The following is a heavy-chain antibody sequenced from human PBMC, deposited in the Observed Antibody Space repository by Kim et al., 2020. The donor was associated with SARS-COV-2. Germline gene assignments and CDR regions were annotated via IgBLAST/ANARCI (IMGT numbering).Heavy chain of an antibody. D-gene: IGHD3-3*01. V-gene: IGHV4-31*03. J-gene: IGHJ3*02. CDR1: GGSISSGGYY. CDR2: IYYSGST. Sequence: SETLSLTCTVSGGSISSGGYYWSWIRQHPGKGLEWIGYIYYSGSTYYNPSLKSRVTISVDTSKNQFSLKLSSVTAADTAVYYCARDRGSITIFGVVIDAFDIWGQGTMVTVSS. CDR3: ARDRGSITIFGVVIDAFDI.